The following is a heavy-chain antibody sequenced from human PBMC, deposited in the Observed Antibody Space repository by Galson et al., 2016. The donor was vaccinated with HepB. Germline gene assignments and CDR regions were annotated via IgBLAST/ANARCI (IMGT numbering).Heavy chain of an antibody. CDR2: IWNDGSNK. V-gene: IGHV3-33*06. J-gene: IGHJ4*02. CDR1: GFTFSNHG. Sequence: SLRLSCAASGFTFSNHGMHWVRQAPGKGPEWVAVIWNDGSNKYYSDSVRGRFSISRDDFKNTVFLEMNSLRADDTAVYYCAKDLCTGSVCYLEGHYFDYWGRGTLVTVSS. D-gene: IGHD2-8*02. CDR3: AKDLCTGSVCYLEGHYFDY.